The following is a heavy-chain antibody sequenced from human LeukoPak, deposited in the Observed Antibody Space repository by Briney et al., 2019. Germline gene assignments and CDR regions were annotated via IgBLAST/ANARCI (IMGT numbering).Heavy chain of an antibody. D-gene: IGHD3-16*02. V-gene: IGHV7-4-1*02. CDR3: ASAIMHLGELSLPSY. CDR2: INPNTGNP. J-gene: IGHJ4*02. Sequence: ASVKVSCKTSGYTFTNYAMNWVRQAPGQGLEWMGWINPNTGNPAYAQGFTGRFVFSLDTSVSTAYLQISSLEAEDTAVYYCASAIMHLGELSLPSYWGQGTLVTVSS. CDR1: GYTFTNYA.